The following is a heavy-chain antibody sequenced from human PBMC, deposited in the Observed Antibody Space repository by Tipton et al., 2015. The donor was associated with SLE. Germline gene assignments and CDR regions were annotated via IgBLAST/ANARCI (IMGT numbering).Heavy chain of an antibody. CDR2: TLTSGSS. D-gene: IGHD1-1*01. CDR1: GGSISSGTYY. J-gene: IGHJ6*03. V-gene: IGHV4-61*02. CDR3: AGEGDNFGLYYYYYIDV. Sequence: TLSLTCSVSGGSISSGTYYWNWIRPPAGKGQEWIGRTLTSGSSNYNPSLRRRVTISVDTSKNQFSLKLTSMTAADTAVYYCAGEGDNFGLYYYYYIDVWGKGSTVTVSS.